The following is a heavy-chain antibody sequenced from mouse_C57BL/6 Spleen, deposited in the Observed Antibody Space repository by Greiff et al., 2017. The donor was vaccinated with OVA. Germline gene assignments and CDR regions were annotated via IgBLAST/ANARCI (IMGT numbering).Heavy chain of an antibody. CDR1: GYAFSSSW. CDR2: IYPGDGDT. D-gene: IGHD5-1*01. Sequence: VKLVESGPELVKPGASVKISCKASGYAFSSSWMNWVKQRPGKGLEWIGRIYPGDGDTNYNGKFKGKATLTAAKSSSTAYMQLSSLTSEDSAVSFGARSKYCGRGPFDYWGQGTTLTVSS. CDR3: ARSKYCGRGPFDY. J-gene: IGHJ2*01. V-gene: IGHV1-82*01.